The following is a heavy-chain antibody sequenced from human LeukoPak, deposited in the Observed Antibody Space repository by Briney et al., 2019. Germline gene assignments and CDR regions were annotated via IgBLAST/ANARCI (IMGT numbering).Heavy chain of an antibody. CDR1: GFTFSSYE. D-gene: IGHD3-10*01. V-gene: IGHV3-48*03. CDR2: ISSSGSTI. Sequence: GGSLRLSCAASGFTFSSYEMNWVRQAPGKGLEWVSYISSSGSTIYYADSVKGRFTISRDNAKNSLYLQMNSLRAEDTAVYYCARDRGQTYYFDYWGQGTLVTVSS. J-gene: IGHJ4*02. CDR3: ARDRGQTYYFDY.